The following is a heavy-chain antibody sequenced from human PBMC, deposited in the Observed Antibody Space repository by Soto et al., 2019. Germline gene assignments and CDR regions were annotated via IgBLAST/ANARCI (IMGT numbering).Heavy chain of an antibody. CDR1: GGSFSGYY. V-gene: IGHV4-34*01. Sequence: TSETLSLTCAVYGGSFSGYYWSWIRQPPGKGLEWIGEINHSGSTNYNPSLKGRVTISVDTSKNQFSLKLSSVTAADTAVYYCARWGLGYCSSTSCFFDYWGQGTLVTVSS. CDR2: INHSGST. J-gene: IGHJ4*02. D-gene: IGHD2-2*01. CDR3: ARWGLGYCSSTSCFFDY.